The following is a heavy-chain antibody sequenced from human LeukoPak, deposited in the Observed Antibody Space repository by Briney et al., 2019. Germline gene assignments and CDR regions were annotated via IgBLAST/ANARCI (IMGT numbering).Heavy chain of an antibody. CDR1: GFTFSSYA. CDR3: AKAQTVTTVGY. D-gene: IGHD4-17*01. J-gene: IGHJ4*02. CDR2: ISGSGGST. Sequence: GGSLRLSCAASGFTFSSYAMSWVRQAPGKGLEWVSAISGSGGSTYYADSVKGRFTISRDNSKNTLYPQMNSLRAEDTAVYYCAKAQTVTTVGYWGQGTLVTVSS. V-gene: IGHV3-23*01.